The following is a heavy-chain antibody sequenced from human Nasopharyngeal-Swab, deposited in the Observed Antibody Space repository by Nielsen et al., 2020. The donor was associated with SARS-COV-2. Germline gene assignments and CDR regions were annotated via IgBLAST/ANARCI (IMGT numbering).Heavy chain of an antibody. V-gene: IGHV3-73*01. CDR1: GFIFSGSA. Sequence: GESLKISCAASGFIFSGSAMHWVRQASGKGLEWVGRIGDKDHNYATTYVAAVKGRFTLSRDDSKHTAFLQMDSLKTEDTALYYCTTDYYFDYWGQGTLVTVSS. CDR2: IGDKDHNYAT. J-gene: IGHJ4*02. CDR3: TTDYYFDY.